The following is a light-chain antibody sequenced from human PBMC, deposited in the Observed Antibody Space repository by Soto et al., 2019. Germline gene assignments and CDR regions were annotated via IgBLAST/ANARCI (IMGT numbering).Light chain of an antibody. CDR1: RSDIGGSNF. CDR2: EIN. CDR3: SSYAGSSTWV. V-gene: IGLV2-8*01. J-gene: IGLJ3*02. Sequence: QSALTQPPSASGSPGRSVTISCTGTRSDIGGSNFISWYQQHPGEAPKLLIFEINKRPSGVPGRFSGSKSGNTASLTVSGLQAEDEADYYCSSYAGSSTWVFGGGTKLTVL.